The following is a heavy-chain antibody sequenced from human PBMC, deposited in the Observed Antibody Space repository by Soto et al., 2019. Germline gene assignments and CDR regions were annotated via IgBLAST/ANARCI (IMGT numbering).Heavy chain of an antibody. D-gene: IGHD5-18*01. J-gene: IGHJ4*02. CDR3: ARELSGYSSRPGDIY. Sequence: SETLSLTCIFSVVSISSGDYYWSWIRQPPGKGLEWIGNIYYSGNTYYNPSLKSRVTISVDTSKNQFSLKLSSVTAADTAVYFCARELSGYSSRPGDIYWGEGTQVTVSS. CDR1: VVSISSGDYY. V-gene: IGHV4-30-4*01. CDR2: IYYSGNT.